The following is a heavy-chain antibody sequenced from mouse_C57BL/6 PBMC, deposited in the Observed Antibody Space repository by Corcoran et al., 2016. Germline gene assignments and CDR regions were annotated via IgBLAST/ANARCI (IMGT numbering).Heavy chain of an antibody. J-gene: IGHJ2*01. V-gene: IGHV9-3*01. Sequence: QIQLVQSGPELKKPGETVKISCTASGYTFTTYGMSWVKQAPGKGLKWMGWINTYSGVPTYADDFKGRFAFSLETSASTAYLQINNLKNEDTATYFCARDDYGYWGQGTTLTVSS. D-gene: IGHD2-4*01. CDR2: INTYSGVP. CDR3: ARDDYGY. CDR1: GYTFTTYG.